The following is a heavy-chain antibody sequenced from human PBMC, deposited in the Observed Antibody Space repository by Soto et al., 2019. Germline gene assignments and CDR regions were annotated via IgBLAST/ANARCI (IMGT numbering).Heavy chain of an antibody. D-gene: IGHD5-12*01. J-gene: IGHJ4*02. CDR1: GGSISSSSYY. Sequence: LSLTCTVSGGSISSSSYYWGWIRQPPGKGLEWIGSIYYSGSTYYNPSLKSRVTISVDTSKDQFSLKLSSVTAADTAVYYCARQNRDGYNYDYWGQGTLVTVSS. CDR2: IYYSGST. V-gene: IGHV4-39*01. CDR3: ARQNRDGYNYDY.